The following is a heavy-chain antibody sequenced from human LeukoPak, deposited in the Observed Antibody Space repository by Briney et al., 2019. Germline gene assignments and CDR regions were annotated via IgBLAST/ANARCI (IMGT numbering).Heavy chain of an antibody. CDR3: ARGLSGYSYAGVGY. CDR2: MSHGGVT. V-gene: IGHV4-34*01. J-gene: IGHJ4*02. CDR1: GGFFGGYY. Sequence: SETLSLTCAVYGGFFGGYYWTWIRQSPGKGLEWIGEMSHGGVTNYNPSLMSRVTISLDTSKNQLSLKLTSVTAADTAVYYCARGLSGYSYAGVGYWGQGTLVTVSS. D-gene: IGHD5-18*01.